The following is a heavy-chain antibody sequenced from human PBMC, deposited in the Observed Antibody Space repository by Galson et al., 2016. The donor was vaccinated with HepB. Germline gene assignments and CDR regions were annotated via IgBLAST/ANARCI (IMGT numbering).Heavy chain of an antibody. J-gene: IGHJ5*02. V-gene: IGHV3-53*01. CDR1: GFTVSNLY. Sequence: SLRLSCAASGFTVSNLYMTWVRQAPGKGLEWVALIYNSGRTTYADSVKGRVIISRDNSKNMMFLQMNNLRADDTAVYYCATQSASTKCYRCFDPWGQGTLVTVSS. CDR2: IYNSGRT. D-gene: IGHD2-2*01. CDR3: ATQSASTKCYRCFDP.